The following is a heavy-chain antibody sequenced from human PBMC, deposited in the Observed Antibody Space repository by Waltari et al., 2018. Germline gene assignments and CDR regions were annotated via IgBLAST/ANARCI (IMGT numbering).Heavy chain of an antibody. J-gene: IGHJ3*02. CDR1: SGSLTGYH. D-gene: IGHD7-27*01. Sequence: PSETLSLTCGVYSGSLTGYHWNWIRQAPGKGLEWVSVIYSGGDTYDADAVRGRFTISRDTSQNTVYLQMHSLRVDDTALYYCAKWTGGSLGAFDNWGQGTMVTVSS. CDR3: AKWTGGSLGAFDN. V-gene: IGHV3-53*01. CDR2: IYSGGDT.